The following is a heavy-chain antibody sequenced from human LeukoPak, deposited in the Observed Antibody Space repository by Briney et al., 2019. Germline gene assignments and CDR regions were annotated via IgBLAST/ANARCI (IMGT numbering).Heavy chain of an antibody. CDR3: AKDRAGYSGYHN. Sequence: GGSLRLSCAASGFTFDDYAMHWVRQAPGKGLEWVSLISGVGGSTYYVDSVKGRFTISRNNSQNSLYLQMNSLRTEDTALYCCAKDRAGYSGYHNWGQGTLVTVSS. D-gene: IGHD5-12*01. CDR1: GFTFDDYA. CDR2: ISGVGGST. V-gene: IGHV3-43*02. J-gene: IGHJ4*02.